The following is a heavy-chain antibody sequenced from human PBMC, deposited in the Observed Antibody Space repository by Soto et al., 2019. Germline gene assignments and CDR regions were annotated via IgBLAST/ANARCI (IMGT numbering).Heavy chain of an antibody. J-gene: IGHJ4*02. CDR1: GYTFTSYG. D-gene: IGHD3-16*02. CDR2: ISSYNGNT. CDR3: ARAGYYDYIWGSYLSGFDY. Sequence: QVQLVKSGAEVKKPGASVKVSCKASGYTFTSYGISWVRQAPGQGLEWMGWISSYNGNTNYAQTLQGRVTMTTDTSTSTSYMELRSLRSDYTAVDYCARAGYYDYIWGSYLSGFDYWGRGTLVAVSS. V-gene: IGHV1-18*01.